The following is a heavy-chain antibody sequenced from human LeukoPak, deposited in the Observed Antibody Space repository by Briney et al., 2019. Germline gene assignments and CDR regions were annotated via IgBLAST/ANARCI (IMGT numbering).Heavy chain of an antibody. Sequence: GASVKVSCKASGYTFTSYGISWVRQAPGQGLEWMGWMNPNSGNTGYAQKFQGRVTMTRNTSISTAYMELSSLRSEDTAVYYCARRASIAARRRGNWFDPWGQGTLVTVSS. CDR1: GYTFTSYG. V-gene: IGHV1-8*02. CDR2: MNPNSGNT. J-gene: IGHJ5*02. D-gene: IGHD6-6*01. CDR3: ARRASIAARRRGNWFDP.